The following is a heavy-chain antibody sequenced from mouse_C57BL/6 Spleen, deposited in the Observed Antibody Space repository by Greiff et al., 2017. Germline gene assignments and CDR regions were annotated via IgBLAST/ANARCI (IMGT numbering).Heavy chain of an antibody. CDR1: GFTFSDYG. CDR3: ARPRYGAWFAY. Sequence: EVKLMESGGGLVKPGGSLKLSCAASGFTFSDYGMHWVRQAPEKGLEWVAYISSCSGTIYYADTVKGRFTISRDNAKNTLFLQMTSLRSEDTAMYYCARPRYGAWFAYWGQGTLVTVSA. D-gene: IGHD2-14*01. V-gene: IGHV5-17*01. CDR2: ISSCSGTI. J-gene: IGHJ3*01.